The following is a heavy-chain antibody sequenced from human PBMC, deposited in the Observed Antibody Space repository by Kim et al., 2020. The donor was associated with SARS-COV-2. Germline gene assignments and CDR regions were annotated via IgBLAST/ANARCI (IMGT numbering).Heavy chain of an antibody. CDR3: ARRVGDYVTYFDY. J-gene: IGHJ4*02. V-gene: IGHV5-51*01. CDR2: IWPADSGT. Sequence: GESLKISCSGSGYRFTSHWVAWVRQMPGKGLEWMGSIWPADSGTTYSPSFKGQVTISADKSTNTAYLHWSSLKASDTAIYYCARRVGDYVTYFDYWGQGTLVTVSS. D-gene: IGHD3-16*01. CDR1: GYRFTSHW.